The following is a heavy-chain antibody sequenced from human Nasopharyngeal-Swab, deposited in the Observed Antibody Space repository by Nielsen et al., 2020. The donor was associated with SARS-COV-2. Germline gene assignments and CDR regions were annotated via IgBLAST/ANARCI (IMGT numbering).Heavy chain of an antibody. CDR3: ARDGFGESPYYYYYGMDV. J-gene: IGHJ6*02. Sequence: GGSLRFSCAASGFTFSNYSMNWVRQAPGKGLEWVSSISSNTSYIYYADSVKGRFTISRDNAKNSLYLQMNSLRAEDTAVYYCARDGFGESPYYYYYGMDVWGQGTTVTVSS. V-gene: IGHV3-21*01. D-gene: IGHD3-10*01. CDR2: ISSNTSYI. CDR1: GFTFSNYS.